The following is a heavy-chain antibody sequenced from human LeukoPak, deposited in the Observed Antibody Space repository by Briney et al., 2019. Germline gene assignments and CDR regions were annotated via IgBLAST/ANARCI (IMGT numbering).Heavy chain of an antibody. V-gene: IGHV1-2*02. J-gene: IGHJ6*02. CDR1: GYTFTGYY. D-gene: IGHD6-13*01. CDR2: INPNSGGT. CDR3: SGGAAAAPKDYYYYGMDV. Sequence: ASVKVSCKASGYTFTGYYMHWVRQAPGQGLEWMGWINPNSGGTNYAQKFQGRVTMTRDTSISTAYMELSRLRSDDTPVHYCSGGAAAAPKDYYYYGMDVWGQGTTVTVSS.